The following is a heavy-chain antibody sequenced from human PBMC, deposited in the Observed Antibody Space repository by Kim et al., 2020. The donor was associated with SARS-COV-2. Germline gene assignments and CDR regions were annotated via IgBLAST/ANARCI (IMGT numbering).Heavy chain of an antibody. V-gene: IGHV4-59*01. J-gene: IGHJ3*02. CDR1: GGSISSYY. CDR3: ARDRGYSSPFDI. D-gene: IGHD6-13*01. Sequence: SETLSLTCTVSGGSISSYYWSWIRQPPGKGLEWIGYIYYSGSTNYNPSLKSRVTISVDTSKNQFSLKLSSVTAADTAVYYCARDRGYSSPFDIWGQGTMVTVSS. CDR2: IYYSGST.